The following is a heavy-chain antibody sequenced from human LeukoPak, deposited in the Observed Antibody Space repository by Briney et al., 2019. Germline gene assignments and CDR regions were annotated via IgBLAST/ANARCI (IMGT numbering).Heavy chain of an antibody. Sequence: GASVKVSCKASGYTFTSYDINWVRQAPGQGLEWMGWMNPNSGNTGYAQKFQGRVTITRNTSISTAYMELSSLRSEDTAVYYCARGLVGDYGDYVAFDIWGQGTMVTVSS. D-gene: IGHD4-17*01. J-gene: IGHJ3*02. V-gene: IGHV1-8*03. CDR3: ARGLVGDYGDYVAFDI. CDR1: GYTFTSYD. CDR2: MNPNSGNT.